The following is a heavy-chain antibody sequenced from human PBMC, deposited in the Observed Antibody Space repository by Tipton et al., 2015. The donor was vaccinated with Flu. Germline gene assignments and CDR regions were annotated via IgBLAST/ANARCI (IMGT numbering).Heavy chain of an antibody. J-gene: IGHJ5*02. CDR3: ARGGGGYSP. V-gene: IGHV4-34*01. CDR2: ITHSGST. Sequence: TLSLTCAVYGGSFSGYYWSWIRQPPGKGLEWIGEITHSGSTTYNPSLTSRVTVSLDKSKNQFSLKLTSVTAADTAVYYCARGGGGYSPWGQGTLVTVSS. D-gene: IGHD3-22*01. CDR1: GGSFSGYY.